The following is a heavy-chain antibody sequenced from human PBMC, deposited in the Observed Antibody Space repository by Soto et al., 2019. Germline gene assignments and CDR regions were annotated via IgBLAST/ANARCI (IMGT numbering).Heavy chain of an antibody. CDR1: GYTFTSYT. V-gene: IGHV1-18*01. CDR2: INPYNSNT. J-gene: IGHJ4*02. Sequence: QVQLVQSGAEVKKPGASVKVSCKASGYTFTSYTITWVRQAPGQGLEWMGWINPYNSNTNYAQKFQDRVTMTTDTSTSTAYMELRSLRSDDTAVYYCARVDAYNQPNFGYRGQGTLVTVSS. D-gene: IGHD1-1*01. CDR3: ARVDAYNQPNFGY.